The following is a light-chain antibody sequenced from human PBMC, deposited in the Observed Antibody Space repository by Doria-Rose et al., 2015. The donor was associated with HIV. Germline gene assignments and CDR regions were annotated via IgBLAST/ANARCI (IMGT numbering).Light chain of an antibody. CDR2: RAS. J-gene: IGKJ2*01. CDR3: QQCSQWPPYT. Sequence: MTQSPATLSVSPGERATLSCRASQGIGSDSAWYQQKPGQAPRLLIYRASIRATGIPPRFTGGGSGTEFILTVSSLQSEDFAVYFCQQCSQWPPYTFGQGTKLEVK. CDR1: QGIGSD. V-gene: IGKV3-15*01.